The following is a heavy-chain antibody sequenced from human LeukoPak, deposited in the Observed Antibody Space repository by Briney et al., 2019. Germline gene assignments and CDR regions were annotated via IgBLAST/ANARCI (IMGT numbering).Heavy chain of an antibody. J-gene: IGHJ4*02. CDR1: GGSISSDDYY. V-gene: IGHV4-30-4*01. CDR2: IYYSGIT. CDR3: ARDVGGGWLQS. Sequence: SQTLSLTCTVSGGSISSDDYYWSWIRQPPGKGLEWIGYIYYSGITYYNPSLKSRVTISVDTSKNQFSLRLSSVTAADTAVYYCARDVGGGWLQSWGQGTLVTVSS. D-gene: IGHD5-24*01.